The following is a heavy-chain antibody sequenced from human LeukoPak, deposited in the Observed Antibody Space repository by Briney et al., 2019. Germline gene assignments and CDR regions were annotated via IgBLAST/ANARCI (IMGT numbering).Heavy chain of an antibody. CDR1: GFNFINYA. CDR3: AKDHRHYGSGSYYVRGNDY. D-gene: IGHD3-10*01. CDR2: ISGGGGST. Sequence: GGSLRLSCAASGFNFINYAMNWVRQAPGKGLEWVSGISGGGGSTYYADAVKGRFTISRDNSKNTLHLQMNSLRAEDTAVYFCAKDHRHYGSGSYYVRGNDYWGQGTLVTVFS. J-gene: IGHJ4*02. V-gene: IGHV3-23*01.